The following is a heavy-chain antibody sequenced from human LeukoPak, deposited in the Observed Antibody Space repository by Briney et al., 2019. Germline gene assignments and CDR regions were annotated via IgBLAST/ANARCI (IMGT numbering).Heavy chain of an antibody. J-gene: IGHJ4*02. CDR2: INSDGINT. D-gene: IGHD3-22*01. CDR1: GFTFSNYW. V-gene: IGHV3-74*01. Sequence: SGGSLRLSCAASGFTFSNYWMHWVRQAPGKGLVWVSRINSDGINTSYADSVKGRFTISRDNAKNTLNLQINSLRAEDTAVYYCAKDSYDTSIWGQGTLVTVSA. CDR3: AKDSYDTSI.